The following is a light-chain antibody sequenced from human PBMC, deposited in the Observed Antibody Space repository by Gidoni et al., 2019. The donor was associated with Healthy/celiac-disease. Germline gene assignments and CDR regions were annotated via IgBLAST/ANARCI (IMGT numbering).Light chain of an antibody. CDR2: AAS. CDR1: QSISSY. Sequence: DIQMTQSPSSLSSSVVDRVTITCRANQSISSYLNWYQQKPGKAPKLLIYAASSLQSGVPARFSGSGSGTDFTLTISSLQPEDFATYYCQQSYSTPYTFGQGTKLEIK. J-gene: IGKJ2*01. CDR3: QQSYSTPYT. V-gene: IGKV1-39*01.